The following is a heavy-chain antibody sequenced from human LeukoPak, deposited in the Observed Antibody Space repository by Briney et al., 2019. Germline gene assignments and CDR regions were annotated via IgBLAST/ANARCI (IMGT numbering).Heavy chain of an antibody. CDR3: ARVNRGNVLRFLEWHHGGWFDP. V-gene: IGHV3-23*01. CDR1: GFTFSSYA. Sequence: GGSLRLSCAASGFTFSSYAMSWVRQAPGKGLEWVSAISGSGGSTYYADSVKGRFTISRDNSKNSLYLQMNSLRAEDTAVYYCARVNRGNVLRFLEWHHGGWFDPWGQGTLVTVSS. J-gene: IGHJ5*02. CDR2: ISGSGGST. D-gene: IGHD3-3*01.